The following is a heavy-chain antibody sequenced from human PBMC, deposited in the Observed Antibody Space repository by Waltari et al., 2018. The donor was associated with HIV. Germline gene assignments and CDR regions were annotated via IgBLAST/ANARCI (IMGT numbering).Heavy chain of an antibody. Sequence: VQLVESGGGSIKTGGSLRLSCAASGFSVRNHWMDWVRQGPGKGLVWVARIKRDGSSRNYADAVKGRFVSARDNARNTVYLQLNNLKVEDTAVYFCARASHYIEFSTFDGDYYFDFWGRGTRVAVSS. V-gene: IGHV3-74*01. CDR1: GFSVRNHW. J-gene: IGHJ4*02. CDR3: ARASHYIEFSTFDGDYYFDF. D-gene: IGHD3-3*02. CDR2: IKRDGSSR.